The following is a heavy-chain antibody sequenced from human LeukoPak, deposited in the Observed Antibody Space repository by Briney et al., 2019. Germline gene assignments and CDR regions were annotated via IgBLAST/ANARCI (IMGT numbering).Heavy chain of an antibody. Sequence: ASVKVSCKASGGTFSSYAISWVRQAPGQGLEWMGGIIPIFGTANYAQKFQGRVTITTDESTSTAYMELSSLRSEDTAVYYCATRWLQPAFDIRGQGTMVTVSS. CDR2: IIPIFGTA. J-gene: IGHJ3*02. V-gene: IGHV1-69*05. D-gene: IGHD5-24*01. CDR3: ATRWLQPAFDI. CDR1: GGTFSSYA.